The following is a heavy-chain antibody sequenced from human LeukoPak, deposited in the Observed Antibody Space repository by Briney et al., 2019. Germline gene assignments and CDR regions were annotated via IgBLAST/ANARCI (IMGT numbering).Heavy chain of an antibody. J-gene: IGHJ4*02. CDR2: TSPDGSRV. D-gene: IGHD2-21*02. CDR3: LAYIVVVTAIPL. Sequence: PGGSLRLSCAASGFTFSTYWMHWVRQAPGKGLVWVSSTSPDGSRVIYADSVKGRFTNSRDNAKNTLYLQMNSLRAEDTAVYYCLAYIVVVTAIPLWGQGALVTVSS. CDR1: GFTFSTYW. V-gene: IGHV3-74*01.